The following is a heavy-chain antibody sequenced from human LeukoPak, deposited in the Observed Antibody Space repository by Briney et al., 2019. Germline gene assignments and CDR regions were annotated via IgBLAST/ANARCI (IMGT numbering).Heavy chain of an antibody. V-gene: IGHV3-48*03. D-gene: IGHD4-17*01. CDR2: INSNSRTI. CDR3: ARDAPGTVTNDY. CDR1: GFTFSSYE. J-gene: IGHJ4*02. Sequence: GGSLRLSCAASGFTFSSYEMNWVSQAPGKGLEWVSYINSNSRTIYYADSVRGRFSISRDNAKNSVFLQMNSLRVEDTAVYYCARDAPGTVTNDYWGQGTLVTVSS.